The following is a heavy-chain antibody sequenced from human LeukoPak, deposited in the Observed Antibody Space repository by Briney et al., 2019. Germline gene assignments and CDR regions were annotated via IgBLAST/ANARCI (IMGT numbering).Heavy chain of an antibody. V-gene: IGHV4-59*01. J-gene: IGHJ5*02. CDR3: ARDFRNDGWFDP. CDR1: GGSISSYY. D-gene: IGHD1-1*01. Sequence: SETLSLTCTVSGGSISSYYWSGIRQPPGKGLEWIGYIYYSGSTKYNPSLKSRVTISVDTSKNHFSLNLSSVTAADTAVYYCARDFRNDGWFDPWGQGTLVTVSS. CDR2: IYYSGST.